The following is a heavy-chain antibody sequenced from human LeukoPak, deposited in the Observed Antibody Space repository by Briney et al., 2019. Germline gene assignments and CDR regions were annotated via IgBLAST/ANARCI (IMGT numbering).Heavy chain of an antibody. J-gene: IGHJ4*02. CDR3: ARDRGPRTGFMVREAYDY. V-gene: IGHV3-74*01. Sequence: GGSLRLTCAASGFTFSDYWIHWVRQAPGKGLVWVSRINTDGSITNYADSVKGRFSISRDNAKNTLYLQMSSLRAEDTAVYYCARDRGPRTGFMVREAYDYWGQGTLVTVSS. CDR2: INTDGSIT. CDR1: GFTFSDYW. D-gene: IGHD3-10*01.